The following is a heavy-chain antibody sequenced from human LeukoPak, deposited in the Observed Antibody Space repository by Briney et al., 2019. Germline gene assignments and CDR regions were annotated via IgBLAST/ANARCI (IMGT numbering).Heavy chain of an antibody. CDR2: ISSSSSVL. V-gene: IGHV3-48*02. J-gene: IGHJ3*02. D-gene: IGHD1-1*01. CDR1: GFTFSSYA. CDR3: VRETMYAFDM. Sequence: GGSLRLSCAASGFTFSSYAMTWVRQAPGKGLEWVSYISSSSSVLHYADSVKGRFTISRDNAKKSLYLQMNSLRDEDTAVYYCVRETMYAFDMWGQGTMVTVSS.